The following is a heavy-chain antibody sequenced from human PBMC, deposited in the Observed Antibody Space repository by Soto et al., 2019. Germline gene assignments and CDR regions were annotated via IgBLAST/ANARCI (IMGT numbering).Heavy chain of an antibody. V-gene: IGHV4-59*01. J-gene: IGHJ4*02. CDR3: ARDAKRGYSGYDKLDY. Sequence: SETLSLTCTVSGGSISSYYWSWIRQPPGKGLEWIGYIYYSGSTNSNPSLKSRVTISVDTSKNQFSLKLSSVTAADTAVYYCARDAKRGYSGYDKLDYWGQGTLVTVSS. CDR2: IYYSGST. D-gene: IGHD5-12*01. CDR1: GGSISSYY.